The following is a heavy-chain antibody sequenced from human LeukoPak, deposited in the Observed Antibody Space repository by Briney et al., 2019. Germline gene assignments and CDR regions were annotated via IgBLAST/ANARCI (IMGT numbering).Heavy chain of an antibody. J-gene: IGHJ6*02. CDR3: AKDNYGDYIYYYYGMDV. Sequence: GGSLRLSCTASGFTFSSYAMSWVRQAPGKGLEWVSAISGSGGSTYYADSVKGRFTISRDNSKNTLYLQMNNLRAEDTAVYYCAKDNYGDYIYYYYGMDVWGQGTTDTVSS. CDR1: GFTFSSYA. V-gene: IGHV3-23*01. D-gene: IGHD4-17*01. CDR2: ISGSGGST.